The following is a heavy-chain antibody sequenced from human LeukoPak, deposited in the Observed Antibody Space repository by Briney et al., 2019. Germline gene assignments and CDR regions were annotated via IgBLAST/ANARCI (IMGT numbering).Heavy chain of an antibody. J-gene: IGHJ4*02. Sequence: GGTLRLSCEASEFIFANSGMTWVRQAPGKGLEWVASISAGGDFTYYADSVKGRFTISRDNSKDTLYLQMNSLRVEDTALYYCAKRGGDSNGYYYFDFWGQGTLVTVSP. CDR2: ISAGGDFT. CDR3: AKRGGDSNGYYYFDF. CDR1: EFIFANSG. V-gene: IGHV3-23*01. D-gene: IGHD3-22*01.